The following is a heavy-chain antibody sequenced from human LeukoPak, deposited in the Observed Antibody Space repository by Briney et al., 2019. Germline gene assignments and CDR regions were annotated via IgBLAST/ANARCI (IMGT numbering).Heavy chain of an antibody. CDR1: GGSISSYY. J-gene: IGHJ4*02. V-gene: IGHV4-59*01. CDR2: IYYSGNT. Sequence: PSETLSLTCTVSGGSISSYYWTWIRQPPGKGLEWIGYIYYSGNTNYNPSLKSRVAISVDTSKNQFSLKLSSVTAADTAVYYCAGASSGYYSLLFFDYWGQGTLLTVSS. CDR3: AGASSGYYSLLFFDY. D-gene: IGHD3-22*01.